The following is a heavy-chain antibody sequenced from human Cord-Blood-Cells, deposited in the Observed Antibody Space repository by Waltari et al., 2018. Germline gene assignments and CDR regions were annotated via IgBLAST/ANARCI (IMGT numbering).Heavy chain of an antibody. V-gene: IGHV4-39*01. CDR1: GGPISSSRYY. Sequence: QLQLQYSGPGLVKPSETLSLTCTVSGGPISSSRYYWGWIRQPPGKGLEWIGSIYYSGSTYYNPSLKSRVTISVDTSKNQFSLKLSSVTAADTAVYYCARLIVVVTAILDYWGQGTLVTVSS. CDR2: IYYSGST. J-gene: IGHJ4*02. D-gene: IGHD2-21*02. CDR3: ARLIVVVTAILDY.